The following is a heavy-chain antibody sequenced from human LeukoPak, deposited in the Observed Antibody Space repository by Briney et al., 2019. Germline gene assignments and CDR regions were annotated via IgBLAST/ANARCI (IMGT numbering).Heavy chain of an antibody. J-gene: IGHJ5*02. Sequence: SETLSLTCTVSGGSISSSSYYWGWIRQPPGKGLEWIGSIYYSGSTYYNPSLKSRVTISVDTSKDQFSLKLSSVTAADTAVYYCARHSLANYLSIVGATTGHWFDPWGQATLVTVSS. V-gene: IGHV4-39*01. D-gene: IGHD1-26*01. CDR3: ARHSLANYLSIVGATTGHWFDP. CDR1: GGSISSSSYY. CDR2: IYYSGST.